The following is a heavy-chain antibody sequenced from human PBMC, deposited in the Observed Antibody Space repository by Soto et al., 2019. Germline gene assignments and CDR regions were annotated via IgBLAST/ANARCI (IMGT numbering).Heavy chain of an antibody. V-gene: IGHV4-59*08. J-gene: IGHJ6*03. D-gene: IGHD4-17*01. CDR2: IYYSGST. CDR3: ARHPYGDYKGGRDYYYYYMDV. CDR1: GGSISSYY. Sequence: SETLSLTCTVSGGSISSYYWSWIRQPPGKGLEWIGYIYYSGSTNYNPSLKSRVTISVDTSKNQFSLKLSSVTAADTAVYYCARHPYGDYKGGRDYYYYYMDVWGKGTTVTVSS.